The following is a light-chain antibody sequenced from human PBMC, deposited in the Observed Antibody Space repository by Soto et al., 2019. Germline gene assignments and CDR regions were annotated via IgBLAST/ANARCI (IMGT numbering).Light chain of an antibody. V-gene: IGKV3-20*01. J-gene: IGKJ1*01. CDR1: QSVSSSY. Sequence: VVTKVAAKMSVAPGERATLSCRASQSVSSSYLAWYQQKPGQAPRLLIYGASSRATGIPDRFSGSGSGTDFTLTISRLEHEEFAVYYCQQYGTSPAWTFGQGTKVDIK. CDR2: GAS. CDR3: QQYGTSPAWT.